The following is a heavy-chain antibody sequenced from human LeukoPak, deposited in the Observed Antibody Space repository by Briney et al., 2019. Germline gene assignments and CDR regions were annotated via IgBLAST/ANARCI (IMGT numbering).Heavy chain of an antibody. CDR1: GGSIRSRSYY. V-gene: IGHV4-39*01. Sequence: SETLSLTCTVSGGSIRSRSYYWAWIRQPPGKGLEWIGSIYYSGSTHYNPSLKSRVTISVDTSKNQLSLKLSSVTAADTAVYYCARGLWFGDENPPYFDYWGQGILVTVSS. D-gene: IGHD3-10*01. CDR3: ARGLWFGDENPPYFDY. CDR2: IYYSGST. J-gene: IGHJ4*02.